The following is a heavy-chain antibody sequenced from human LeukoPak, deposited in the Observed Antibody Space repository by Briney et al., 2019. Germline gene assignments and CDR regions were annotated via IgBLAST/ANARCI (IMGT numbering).Heavy chain of an antibody. D-gene: IGHD3-10*01. V-gene: IGHV3-23*01. CDR1: GFTFSSYG. CDR3: AKDGGVWFGESNDY. J-gene: IGHJ4*02. Sequence: GGTLRLSCAASGFTFSSYGMSWVPQAPGKGLEWVSAISGSGGSTYYADSVKGRFTISRDNFKNTLYLQMHSLRVEDTAVYYCAKDGGVWFGESNDYWGQGTLVTVSS. CDR2: ISGSGGST.